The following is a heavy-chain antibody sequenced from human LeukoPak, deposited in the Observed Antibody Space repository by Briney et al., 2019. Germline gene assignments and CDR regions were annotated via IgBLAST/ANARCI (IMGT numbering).Heavy chain of an antibody. J-gene: IGHJ4*02. Sequence: GVPLRLSCSTSGFTFSNHFMHWVRQAPGKGLEYVSSIGPNGASTPYADSVKGRFIISRDNSKNALYLQLTSLRLEDTALYYCVKDLTGTWSFDYWGQGTLVTISS. CDR2: IGPNGAST. D-gene: IGHD3-9*01. CDR3: VKDLTGTWSFDY. CDR1: GFTFSNHF. V-gene: IGHV3-64D*06.